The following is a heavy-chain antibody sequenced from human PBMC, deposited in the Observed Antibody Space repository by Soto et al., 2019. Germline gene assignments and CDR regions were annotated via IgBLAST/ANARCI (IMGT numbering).Heavy chain of an antibody. D-gene: IGHD2-15*01. CDR2: ISGRGGNT. CDR1: GFTFSNYA. CDR3: AKAGCSGGTCYLYYFDY. Sequence: PGGSLRLSCAASGFTFSNYAMSWVRQAPGKGLEWVSTISGRGGNTYYADSVKGRFTISRDNSRNTLYLQMDSLRVEGSAVYSCAKAGCSGGTCYLYYFDYWGQGALVTVSS. V-gene: IGHV3-23*01. J-gene: IGHJ4*02.